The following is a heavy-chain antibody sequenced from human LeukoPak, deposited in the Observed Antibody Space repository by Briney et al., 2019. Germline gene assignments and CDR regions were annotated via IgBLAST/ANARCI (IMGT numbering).Heavy chain of an antibody. Sequence: SETLSLTCTVSGGSISSSSYYWGWIRQPPGKGLECIGSLYYSGSTYYNPSLKSRVTISVDTSKNQFSLKLSSVTAADTAVYYCARRRSYCSGGSCYSSLFYYMDVWGKGTTVTVSS. CDR3: ARRRSYCSGGSCYSSLFYYMDV. J-gene: IGHJ6*03. D-gene: IGHD2-15*01. CDR1: GGSISSSSYY. CDR2: LYYSGST. V-gene: IGHV4-39*01.